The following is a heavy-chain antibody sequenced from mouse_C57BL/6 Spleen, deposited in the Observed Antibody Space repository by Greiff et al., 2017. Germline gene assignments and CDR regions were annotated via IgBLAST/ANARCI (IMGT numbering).Heavy chain of an antibody. CDR2: IDPSDSYT. V-gene: IGHV1-69*01. D-gene: IGHD1-1*01. J-gene: IGHJ2*01. Sequence: QVQLQQPGAELVMPGASVKLSCKASGYTFTSYWMHWVKQRPGQGLEWIGEIDPSDSYTNYNQKFKGKSTLTVDKSSSTAYMQLSSLTSEDSAVYYCARGHYYGSSSSSFDYWGQGTTLTVSS. CDR1: GYTFTSYW. CDR3: ARGHYYGSSSSSFDY.